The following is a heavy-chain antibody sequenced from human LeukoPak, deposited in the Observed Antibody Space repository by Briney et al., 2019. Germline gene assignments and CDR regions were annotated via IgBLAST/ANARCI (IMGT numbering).Heavy chain of an antibody. CDR1: GFTVSSDY. J-gene: IGHJ4*02. CDR2: IYSGGST. V-gene: IGHV3-66*01. D-gene: IGHD6-13*01. CDR3: AREAAADPYYFDY. Sequence: GGSLRLSCAASGFTVSSDYMTWVRQAPGKGLEWVSVIYSGGSTNYADSVKGRFTISRDNSKITLYLQMNSLRVEDTAVYYCAREAAADPYYFDYWGQGTLVTVSS.